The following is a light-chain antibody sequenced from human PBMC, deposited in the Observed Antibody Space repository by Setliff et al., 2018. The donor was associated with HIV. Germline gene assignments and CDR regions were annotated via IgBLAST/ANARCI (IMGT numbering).Light chain of an antibody. Sequence: SALAQPRSVSGSPGQSVTISCTGTSRDIGAYNYVSWYQQHPDKAPKLIIYDVSRRPSGVPDRFSGSKSGNTASLTISGLQAEDEADYYCSSYAGTFTLYALGTGTKVTVL. CDR2: DVS. CDR1: SRDIGAYNY. V-gene: IGLV2-11*01. CDR3: SSYAGTFTLYA. J-gene: IGLJ1*01.